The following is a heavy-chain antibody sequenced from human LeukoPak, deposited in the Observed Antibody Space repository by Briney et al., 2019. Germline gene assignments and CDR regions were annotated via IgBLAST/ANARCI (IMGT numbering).Heavy chain of an antibody. Sequence: GSLRLSCAASGFTFSSYWMSWVRQAPGKGLEWVANIKQDGSQKYYVDSVKGRFTISRDNAKNSLYLQMNSLRAEDTAVYYCASLPTTIFGVVIPTPHYWGQGTLVTVSS. V-gene: IGHV3-7*01. D-gene: IGHD3-3*01. CDR1: GFTFSSYW. CDR2: IKQDGSQK. J-gene: IGHJ4*02. CDR3: ASLPTTIFGVVIPTPHY.